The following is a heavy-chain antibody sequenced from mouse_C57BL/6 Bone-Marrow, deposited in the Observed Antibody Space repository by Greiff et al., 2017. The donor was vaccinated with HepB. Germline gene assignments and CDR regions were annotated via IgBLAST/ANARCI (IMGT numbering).Heavy chain of an antibody. CDR1: GYTFTSYG. CDR3: AIYYDYDFAY. D-gene: IGHD2-4*01. Sequence: VQRVESGAELARPGASVKLSCKASGYTFTSYGISWVKQRTGQGLEWIGEIYPRSGNTYYNEKFKGKATLTADKSSSTAYMELRSLTSEDSAVYFCAIYYDYDFAYWGQGTLVTVSA. V-gene: IGHV1-81*01. CDR2: IYPRSGNT. J-gene: IGHJ3*01.